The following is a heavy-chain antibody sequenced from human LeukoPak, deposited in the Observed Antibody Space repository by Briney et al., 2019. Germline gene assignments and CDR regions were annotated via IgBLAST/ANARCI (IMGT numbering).Heavy chain of an antibody. D-gene: IGHD3-22*01. J-gene: IGHJ4*02. CDR1: GFTFSSSA. CDR2: ISASGAST. CDR3: AKGYDSSGYYFLDY. V-gene: IGHV3-23*01. Sequence: GGSLRLSCVASGFTFSSSAMSWVRQAPGKGLEWVSTISASGASTYYADSVRGRFTISRDNSNNTLYLQMNSLRAEDTAVYFCAKGYDSSGYYFLDYWGQGALVTVSS.